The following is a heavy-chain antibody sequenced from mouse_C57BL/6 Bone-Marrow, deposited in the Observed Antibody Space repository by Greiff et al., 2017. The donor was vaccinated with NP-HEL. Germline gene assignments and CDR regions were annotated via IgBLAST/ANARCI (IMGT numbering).Heavy chain of an antibody. Sequence: QVTLKESGPGILQPSQTLSLTCSFSGFSLSTSGLGVSWIRQPSGKGLEWLAHPYWDDAKRYNPSLESRLPISNDTSRNQVFLKVTSVDTADTATDYCARSRGVTGSWFAYGGQGTLVTVSA. D-gene: IGHD4-1*01. CDR3: ARSRGVTGSWFAY. CDR2: PYWDDAK. CDR1: GFSLSTSGLG. J-gene: IGHJ3*01. V-gene: IGHV8-12*01.